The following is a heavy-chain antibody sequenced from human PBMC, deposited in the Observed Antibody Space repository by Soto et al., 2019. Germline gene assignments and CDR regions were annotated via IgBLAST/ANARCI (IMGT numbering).Heavy chain of an antibody. CDR2: INHSGST. CDR3: ARGGIKLVFPKMRWLDP. D-gene: IGHD2-21*01. V-gene: IGHV4-34*01. Sequence: SETKSHTSAVYGGYMSGYYWSWIRQKQGKGLEWIGEINHSGSTNYNPSLKSRVTISVDSSKNQFSLKLSSVTAADTAVYYCARGGIKLVFPKMRWLDPRGQGTLVTVSS. J-gene: IGHJ5*02. CDR1: GGYMSGYY.